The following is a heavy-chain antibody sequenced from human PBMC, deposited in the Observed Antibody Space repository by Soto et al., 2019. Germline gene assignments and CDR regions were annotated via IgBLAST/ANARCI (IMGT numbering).Heavy chain of an antibody. CDR2: ISGSGGST. Sequence: GGSLRLSCAASGFTFSSYAMSWVRQAPGKGLEWVSAISGSGGSTYYADSVKGRFTISRDNSKNTLYLQMNSLRAEDTAVYYCAKGSSWGSGSYDAFDIWGQGTMVTVS. CDR1: GFTFSSYA. CDR3: AKGSSWGSGSYDAFDI. V-gene: IGHV3-23*01. D-gene: IGHD3-10*01. J-gene: IGHJ3*02.